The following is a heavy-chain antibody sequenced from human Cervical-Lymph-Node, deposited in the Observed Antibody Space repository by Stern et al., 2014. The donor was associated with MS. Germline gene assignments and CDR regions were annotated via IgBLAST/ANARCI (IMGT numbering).Heavy chain of an antibody. Sequence: VQLVGSGAEVKKPGSSVKVSCKASGGTFTVYAINWLRQAPGRGLEWMGGIILVLGTASYAQNLQGRGPINADASTRTSSMQLSSLRSDDTAVYYCARDGRHTNNFGLDVWGQGTTVTVSS. V-gene: IGHV1-69*01. CDR1: GGTFTVYA. CDR2: IILVLGTA. J-gene: IGHJ6*02. CDR3: ARDGRHTNNFGLDV.